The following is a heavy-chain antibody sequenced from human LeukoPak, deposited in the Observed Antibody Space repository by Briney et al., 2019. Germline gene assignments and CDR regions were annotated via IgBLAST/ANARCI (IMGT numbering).Heavy chain of an antibody. D-gene: IGHD4-17*01. CDR3: ARIRGRPTVFDP. J-gene: IGHJ5*02. V-gene: IGHV4-39*01. CDR2: IYYSGST. Sequence: KPSETLSLTCTVSGGSISSSSYYWGWIRQPPGKGLEWIGSIYYSGSTYYSPSLKSRVTISVDTSKNHFSLKLSSVTAADTAVYSCARIRGRPTVFDPWGQGTLVTVSS. CDR1: GGSISSSSYY.